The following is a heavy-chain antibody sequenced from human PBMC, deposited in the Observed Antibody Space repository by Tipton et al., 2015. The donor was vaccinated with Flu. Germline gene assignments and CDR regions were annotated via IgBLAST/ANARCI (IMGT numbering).Heavy chain of an antibody. D-gene: IGHD3-9*01. CDR1: GGSISSGSFY. J-gene: IGHJ6*02. Sequence: TLSLTCTVSGGSISSGSFYWSWLRLSAGKGLEWIGRIYMGDTTTYNPSLRSRVTISGDTSRNQFSLRLNSVTAADTAVYYCAREGRDAGFSFYYGVDVWGQGTTVIVSS. V-gene: IGHV4-61*02. CDR2: IYMGDTT. CDR3: AREGRDAGFSFYYGVDV.